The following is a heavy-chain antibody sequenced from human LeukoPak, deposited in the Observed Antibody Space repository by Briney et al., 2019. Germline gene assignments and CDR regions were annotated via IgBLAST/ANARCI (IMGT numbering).Heavy chain of an antibody. CDR1: GGSISSYY. CDR3: ASGLGGVLDY. J-gene: IGHJ4*02. V-gene: IGHV4-59*01. Sequence: PSETLSLTCTVSGGSISSYYWSWIRQPPGKGLEWIGYIYYSGSTNYNPSLKSRVTISVDTSKNQFSLKLSSVTAADTAVYYCASGLGGVLDYWGQGTLVTVSS. D-gene: IGHD3-16*01. CDR2: IYYSGST.